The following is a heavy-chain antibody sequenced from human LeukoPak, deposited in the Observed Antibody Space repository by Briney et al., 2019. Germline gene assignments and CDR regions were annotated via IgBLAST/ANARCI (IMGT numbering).Heavy chain of an antibody. J-gene: IGHJ5*02. Sequence: VASVTVSCTASGGTFSSYAISWVRQAPGQGLEWMGGIIPIFGTANYAQKFQGRVTITADESTSTAYMELSSLRSEDTAVYYCARGQTRAFYGGNSVWFDPWGQGTLVTVSS. D-gene: IGHD4-23*01. CDR2: IIPIFGTA. CDR1: GGTFSSYA. V-gene: IGHV1-69*13. CDR3: ARGQTRAFYGGNSVWFDP.